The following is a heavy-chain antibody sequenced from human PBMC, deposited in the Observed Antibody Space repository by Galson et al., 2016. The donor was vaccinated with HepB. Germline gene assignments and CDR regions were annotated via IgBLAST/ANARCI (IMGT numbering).Heavy chain of an antibody. V-gene: IGHV3-23*01. Sequence: SLRLSCAGSGFTFNSYAMNWVRQAPGKGLEWISLISDNGHATYYADPVRGRFSIARDNSKNTLYLQMNSLRAYDTAVYYCARDLEYYDRSGYLSRSRGMDVWGTGTTVIVSS. CDR1: GFTFNSYA. CDR2: ISDNGHAT. CDR3: ARDLEYYDRSGYLSRSRGMDV. D-gene: IGHD3-22*01. J-gene: IGHJ6*04.